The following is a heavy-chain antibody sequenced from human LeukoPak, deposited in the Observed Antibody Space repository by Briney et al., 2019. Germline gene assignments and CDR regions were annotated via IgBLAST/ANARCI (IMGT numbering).Heavy chain of an antibody. J-gene: IGHJ5*02. CDR2: MYYSGST. D-gene: IGHD3-22*01. Sequence: SETLSLTCTVAGGSISSGDYYWSWIRQPPGKALEWIGYMYYSGSTYYNPSLKSRVTISIDTSKNQFSLKLTSVTAADTAVYYCARPYYYDSRIDPWGQGTLVIVSS. CDR1: GGSISSGDYY. CDR3: ARPYYYDSRIDP. V-gene: IGHV4-30-4*01.